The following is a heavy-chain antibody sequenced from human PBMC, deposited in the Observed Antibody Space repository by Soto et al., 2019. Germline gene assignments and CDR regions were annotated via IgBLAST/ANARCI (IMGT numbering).Heavy chain of an antibody. CDR2: IYHSGST. V-gene: IGHV4-30-2*01. CDR1: GGSISSGGYS. D-gene: IGHD1-26*01. CDR3: ARYSGSYSRFDP. J-gene: IGHJ5*02. Sequence: QLQLQESGSGLVKPSQTLSLTCAVSGGSISSGGYSWSWIRQPPGKGLEWIGYIYHSGSTYYNPSLTSRVTLSVDTSKNQFSLKLSSVTAADTAVYYCARYSGSYSRFDPWGQGTLVTVSS.